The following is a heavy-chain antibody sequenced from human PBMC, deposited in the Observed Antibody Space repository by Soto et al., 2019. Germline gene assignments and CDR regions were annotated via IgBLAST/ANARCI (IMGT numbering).Heavy chain of an antibody. Sequence: GSSVKVSCKASGYTFTSDLIHWGRQAPGQGLEWMGIINPSGGSTSYAQKFQGRVTMTRDTSTSTVYMELSSLRSEDTAVYYCAREIPVASKRSFDYWGQGTLVTVSS. CDR1: GYTFTSDL. J-gene: IGHJ4*02. D-gene: IGHD2-15*01. CDR2: INPSGGST. V-gene: IGHV1-46*01. CDR3: AREIPVASKRSFDY.